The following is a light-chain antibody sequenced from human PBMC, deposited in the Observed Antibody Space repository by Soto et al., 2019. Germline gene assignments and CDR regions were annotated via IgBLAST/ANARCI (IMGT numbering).Light chain of an antibody. CDR3: SSYTSSSTYV. Sequence: QSVLTQPPSVSGSPGQSVTISCTGTSSDVGSYNRVSWYQQPPGTAPKVMIYDVSNRPSGVPDRFSGSKSGNTASLTISGLQAEDESEYSCSSYTSSSTYVFGTGTKVTV. J-gene: IGLJ1*01. CDR2: DVS. CDR1: SSDVGSYNR. V-gene: IGLV2-18*02.